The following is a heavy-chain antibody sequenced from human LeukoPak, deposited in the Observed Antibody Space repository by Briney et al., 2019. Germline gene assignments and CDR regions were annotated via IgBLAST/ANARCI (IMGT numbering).Heavy chain of an antibody. Sequence: GGSLRLSCAASGFTFSNCWMHWVRQAPGKGLVWVSRINSDGSSTSYADSVKGRFTISRDNAENTLYLQMNSLRAEGTAVYYCARHHYYDFWFWGQGTLVTVSS. CDR3: ARHHYYDFWF. D-gene: IGHD3-3*01. J-gene: IGHJ4*02. V-gene: IGHV3-74*01. CDR1: GFTFSNCW. CDR2: INSDGSST.